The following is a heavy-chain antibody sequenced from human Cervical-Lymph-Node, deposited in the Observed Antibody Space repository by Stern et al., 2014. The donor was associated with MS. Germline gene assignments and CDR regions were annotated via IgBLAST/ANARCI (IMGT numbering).Heavy chain of an antibody. Sequence: VTLKESGPTLVKPTQTLTLTCTFSGFSLTTSGVGVAWFRQPPGKALEWLAVIYWDDDERYSPSLKTRLTITKDTSKNQVVLTMANMDPVDTATYYCAHTMVTFDEGYGLDVWGQGTTVTVSS. D-gene: IGHD2-21*02. CDR1: GFSLTTSGVG. CDR2: IYWDDDE. V-gene: IGHV2-5*02. J-gene: IGHJ6*02. CDR3: AHTMVTFDEGYGLDV.